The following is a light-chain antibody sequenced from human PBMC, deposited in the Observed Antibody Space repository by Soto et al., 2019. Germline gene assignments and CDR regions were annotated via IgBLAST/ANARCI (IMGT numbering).Light chain of an antibody. V-gene: IGLV6-57*04. Sequence: NFMLTQPHSVSESPGKTVTISCTRSSGSIASNYVQWHRQRPGSAPTTVIFEDDQRPSGVPDRFSGSIDTSSNSASLTISGLKTEDEADYYCQSYDSNNPVVFGGGTKLTVL. CDR2: EDD. CDR1: SGSIASNY. J-gene: IGLJ2*01. CDR3: QSYDSNNPVV.